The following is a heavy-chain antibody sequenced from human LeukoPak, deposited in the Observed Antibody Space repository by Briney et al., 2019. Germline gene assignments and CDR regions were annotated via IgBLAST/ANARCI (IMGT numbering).Heavy chain of an antibody. CDR2: ISENGRAK. V-gene: IGHV3-7*01. J-gene: IGHJ4*02. CDR1: GFSFSNYW. D-gene: IGHD6-13*01. Sequence: GGSLRLSCAASGFSFSNYWMSWVRQAPGKGLEWVASISENGRAKPYVASVRGRFTNSRDNTKNTLYLQMNSLRAEDTAVYYCAKGRRVAAAGFFDYWGQGTLVTVSS. CDR3: AKGRRVAAAGFFDY.